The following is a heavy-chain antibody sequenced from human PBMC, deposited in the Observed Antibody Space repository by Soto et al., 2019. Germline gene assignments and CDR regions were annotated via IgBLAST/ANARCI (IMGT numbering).Heavy chain of an antibody. J-gene: IGHJ2*01. V-gene: IGHV3-23*01. CDR2: ISGSGIST. CDR1: GFTFSSYA. Sequence: GGSLRLSCAASGFTFSSYALNWVRQAPGKGLEWVSVISGSGISTHYADSVKGRFTVSRDNSKNTLYLQMNSLRAEDTAVYNCAKEPVGPDWYFDLWGRGTLVTVSS. CDR3: AKEPVGPDWYFDL.